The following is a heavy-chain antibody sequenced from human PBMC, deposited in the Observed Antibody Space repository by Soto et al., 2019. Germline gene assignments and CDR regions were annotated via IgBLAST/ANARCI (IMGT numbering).Heavy chain of an antibody. V-gene: IGHV1-69*12. Sequence: QVQLVQSGAEVKKPGSSAKVSCKASGGTFSSYAISWVRQAPGQGLEWMGGIIPIFGTANYAQKFQGRVTITADESTSTAYMELSSLRSEDTAVYYCARVFKRNSSGWYDPLDYWGQGTLVTVSS. CDR2: IIPIFGTA. J-gene: IGHJ4*02. CDR3: ARVFKRNSSGWYDPLDY. D-gene: IGHD6-19*01. CDR1: GGTFSSYA.